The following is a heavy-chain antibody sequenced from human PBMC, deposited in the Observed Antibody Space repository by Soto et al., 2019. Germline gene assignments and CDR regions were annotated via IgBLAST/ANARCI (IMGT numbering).Heavy chain of an antibody. CDR3: ARDLAAGDH. Sequence: QVQLVQSGAEVKKPGASVKVSCRTSGYTFTHYYIHWVRQAPGQGLEWLGIINPASGSTNYAQDFQGRVTLTMDTSTTTVYMELSGLRAEDTAIFYSARDLAAGDHWGQGTLVTVSS. J-gene: IGHJ4*02. CDR2: INPASGST. V-gene: IGHV1-46*01. D-gene: IGHD6-13*01. CDR1: GYTFTHYY.